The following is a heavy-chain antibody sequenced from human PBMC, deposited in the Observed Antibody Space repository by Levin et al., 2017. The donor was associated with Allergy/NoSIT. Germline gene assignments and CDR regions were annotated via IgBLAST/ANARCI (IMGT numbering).Heavy chain of an antibody. J-gene: IGHJ4*02. V-gene: IGHV3-23*01. CDR3: AKDWRAVASGYFDY. D-gene: IGHD6-19*01. CDR1: GFTFSSYA. CDR2: TSGSGGST. Sequence: GESLKISCAASGFTFSSYAMSWVRQAPGKGLEWVSATSGSGGSTYYADSVKGRFTISRDNSKNTLYLQMNSLRAEDTAVYYCAKDWRAVASGYFDYWGQGTLVTVSS.